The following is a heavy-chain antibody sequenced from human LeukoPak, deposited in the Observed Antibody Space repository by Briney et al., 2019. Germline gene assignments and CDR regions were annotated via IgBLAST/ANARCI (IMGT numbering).Heavy chain of an antibody. V-gene: IGHV3-30-3*01. J-gene: IGHJ6*03. CDR2: ISYDGSNK. CDR1: GFIFSSYA. D-gene: IGHD3-16*01. Sequence: GRSLRLSCAASGFIFSSYAMHWVRQAPGKGLEWVAVISYDGSNKYYADSVKGRFTISRDNSKNTLYLQMNSLRAEDTAVYYCARVGQFIYYYYYYYMDVWGKGTTVTVSS. CDR3: ARVGQFIYYYYYYYMDV.